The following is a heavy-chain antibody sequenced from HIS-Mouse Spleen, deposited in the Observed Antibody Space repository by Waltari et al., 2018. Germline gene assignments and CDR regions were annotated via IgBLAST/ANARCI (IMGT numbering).Heavy chain of an antibody. CDR1: GFSPSPNGMC. V-gene: IGHV2-70*15. D-gene: IGHD6-19*01. CDR3: ARIAEGYSSGWYAFDY. J-gene: IGHJ4*02. CDR2: IDWDDDK. Sequence: QVTLRESGPALVKPTQTLTLTCTFSGFSPSPNGMCVRLIRQPPGKALEWLARIDWDDDKYYSTSLKTRLTISKDTSKNQVVLTMTNMDPVDTATYYCARIAEGYSSGWYAFDYWGQGTLVTVSS.